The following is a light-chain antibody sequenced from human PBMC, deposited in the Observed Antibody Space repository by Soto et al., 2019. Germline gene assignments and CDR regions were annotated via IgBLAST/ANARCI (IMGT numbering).Light chain of an antibody. CDR2: AAS. V-gene: IGKV1-8*01. Sequence: AIRMTQSPSSLSASTGDRVTITCRASQGISSYLAWYQQKPGKAPKLLIYAASTLQSGVPSRFSGSGSGTDFTLTISCLQSEDFATYYWQQYYSYPTWTFGQGTKVEIK. CDR1: QGISSY. CDR3: QQYYSYPTWT. J-gene: IGKJ1*01.